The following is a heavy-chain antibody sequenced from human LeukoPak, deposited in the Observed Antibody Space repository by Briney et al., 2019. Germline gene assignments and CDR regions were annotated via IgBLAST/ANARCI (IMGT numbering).Heavy chain of an antibody. V-gene: IGHV1-46*01. CDR3: ARECCYDILTGYYSLGHFDY. Sequence: ASVKVSCKASGYTFTSYYMHWVRQAPGQGLEWMGIINPSGGSTSYAQKFQGRVTMTRDTSTSTVYMELSSLRSEDTAVYYCARECCYDILTGYYSLGHFDYWGREPWSPSPQ. CDR1: GYTFTSYY. CDR2: INPSGGST. J-gene: IGHJ4*02. D-gene: IGHD3-9*01.